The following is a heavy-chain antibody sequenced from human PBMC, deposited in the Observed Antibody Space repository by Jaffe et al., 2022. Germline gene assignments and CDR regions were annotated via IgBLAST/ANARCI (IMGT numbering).Heavy chain of an antibody. V-gene: IGHV3-7*01. CDR2: IKDDGSEK. J-gene: IGHJ4*02. CDR1: GFTFSLYY. D-gene: IGHD2-2*01. Sequence: EVQLVESGGGLVQPGGSLTLSCATSGFTFSLYYMTWVRQAPGKGLEWVASIKDDGSEKYYGDSVRGRFTISRDSAKNSLYLEMNSLRVDDTAVYYCARDTIGDHWGQGTVVTISS. CDR3: ARDTIGDH.